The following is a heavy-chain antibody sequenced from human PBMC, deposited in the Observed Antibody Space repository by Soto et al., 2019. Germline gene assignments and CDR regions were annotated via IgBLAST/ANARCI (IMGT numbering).Heavy chain of an antibody. J-gene: IGHJ4*02. D-gene: IGHD5-18*01. V-gene: IGHV3-23*01. Sequence: GGSLRLSCAASGFTFSSYAMSWVRQAPGKGLEWVSAISGSGGSTYYADYVMGRFTISRDNSKNTPYLQMNSLRAEETAVYYCAKDVDRYSYGTFDYWGQGALVTVSS. CDR2: ISGSGGST. CDR3: AKDVDRYSYGTFDY. CDR1: GFTFSSYA.